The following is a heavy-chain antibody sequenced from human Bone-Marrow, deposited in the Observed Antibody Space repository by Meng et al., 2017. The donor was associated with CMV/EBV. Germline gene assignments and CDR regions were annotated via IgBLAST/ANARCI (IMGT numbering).Heavy chain of an antibody. V-gene: IGHV3-7*01. CDR1: GLTFSSYW. Sequence: GESLKISCAASGLTFSSYWMSWVRQAPGKGLEWVANIKQDGSEKYYVDSVKGRFTISRDNAKNSLYLQMNSLRAEDTAVYYWAREREAAPFSTSCSYWGQGTLVTVSS. CDR2: IKQDGSEK. D-gene: IGHD2-2*01. CDR3: AREREAAPFSTSCSY. J-gene: IGHJ4*02.